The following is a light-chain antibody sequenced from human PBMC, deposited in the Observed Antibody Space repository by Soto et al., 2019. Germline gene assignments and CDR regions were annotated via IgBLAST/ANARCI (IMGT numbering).Light chain of an antibody. CDR2: GAS. V-gene: IGKV3-20*01. CDR1: QSVTNNY. CDR3: QQYGSSQYT. Sequence: DIVLTQSPGTLSLSPGESATLSCRASQSVTNNYLAWYQQKPGQAPRLLIYGASSRATGIPDRFSGSGSGTDFTLTISRLEPEDFAVYYCQQYGSSQYTCGQGTKLEIK. J-gene: IGKJ2*01.